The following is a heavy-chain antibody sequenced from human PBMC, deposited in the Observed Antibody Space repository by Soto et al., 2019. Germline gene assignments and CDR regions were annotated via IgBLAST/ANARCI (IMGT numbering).Heavy chain of an antibody. CDR3: AXXXXXXXWYLDS. J-gene: IGHJ4*02. CDR2: ISAYNGNT. Sequence: QVQLVQSGPEVKKPGASVKVSCKASGYTFTSYGISWVRQAPGQGLELMGWISAYNGNTKYEEEFQGRVTMTTDTSTSTAYMELTGLRSDDTAVXYCAXXXXXXXWYLDSWGQGTLVTVSS. V-gene: IGHV1-18*04. CDR1: GYTFTSYG.